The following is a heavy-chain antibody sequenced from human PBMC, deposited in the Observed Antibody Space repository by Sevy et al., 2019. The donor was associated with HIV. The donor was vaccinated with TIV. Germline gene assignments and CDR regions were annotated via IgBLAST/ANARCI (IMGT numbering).Heavy chain of an antibody. J-gene: IGHJ4*02. D-gene: IGHD6-19*01. CDR1: GYTFTSYA. V-gene: IGHV1-3*01. Sequence: ASVKVSCKASGYTFTSYAMHWVRQAPGQRLEWMGGINDGNGNTKYSQKFQGRVTITRDTSASTAYMELSSVRSEDTVVYYCARDFQVASGWYVSDYWGQGTLVTVSS. CDR3: ARDFQVASGWYVSDY. CDR2: INDGNGNT.